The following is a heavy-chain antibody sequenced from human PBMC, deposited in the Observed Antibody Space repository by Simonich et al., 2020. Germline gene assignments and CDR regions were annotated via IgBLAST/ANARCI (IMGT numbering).Heavy chain of an antibody. J-gene: IGHJ4*02. CDR2: ISGRGGST. V-gene: IGHV3-23*01. CDR3: AKRSGVSITGTFDY. D-gene: IGHD1-7*01. CDR1: GFTFSSYA. Sequence: EVQLLESGGGLVQPGGSLRLSCAASGFTFSSYAMSWVRQAPGKALEGGSAISGRGGSTYYADAVKGRFTISRDNSKNTLYLQMNSLRAEDTAVYYCAKRSGVSITGTFDYWGQGTLVTVSS.